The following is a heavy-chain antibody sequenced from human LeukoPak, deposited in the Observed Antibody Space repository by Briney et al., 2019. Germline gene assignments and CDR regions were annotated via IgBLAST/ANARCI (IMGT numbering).Heavy chain of an antibody. Sequence: ASVKVSFKASGYTFTGYYMHWVRQAPGQGLEWMGWINPNSGGTNYAQKFQGRVTMTRDTSISTAYMELSRLRSDDTAVYYCARSDGYCSSASCSAGIDYWGQGTLVTVSS. D-gene: IGHD2-2*03. CDR2: INPNSGGT. V-gene: IGHV1-2*02. J-gene: IGHJ4*02. CDR3: ARSDGYCSSASCSAGIDY. CDR1: GYTFTGYY.